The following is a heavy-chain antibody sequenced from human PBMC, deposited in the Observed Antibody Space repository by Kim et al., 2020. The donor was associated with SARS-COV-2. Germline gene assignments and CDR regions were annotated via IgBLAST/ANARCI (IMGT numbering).Heavy chain of an antibody. Sequence: GGSLRLSCAASGFTFSSYGMHWVRQAPGKGLEWVAVISYDGSNKYYADSVKGRFTISRDNSKNTLYLQMNSLRAEDTAVYYCVRGSNWETEEDYWYFDLWGRGTLVTVSS. CDR1: GFTFSSYG. CDR3: VRGSNWETEEDYWYFDL. J-gene: IGHJ2*01. V-gene: IGHV3-33*05. CDR2: ISYDGSNK. D-gene: IGHD1-1*01.